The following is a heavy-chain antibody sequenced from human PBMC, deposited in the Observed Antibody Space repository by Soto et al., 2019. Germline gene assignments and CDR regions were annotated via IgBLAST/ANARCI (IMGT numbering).Heavy chain of an antibody. CDR3: GAQDYGAKGYYFET. V-gene: IGHV4-39*02. D-gene: IGHD4-17*01. CDR2: IYYIGNT. Sequence: QLQLQESGPGLVKASETLSLTCTVSGGSISSRSSYWGWIRQPPGKGLECIGSIYYIGNTYYNPSLKSRVAISIDSSKTRFSLKLNSVTTADTAVYYGGAQDYGAKGYYFETWGQGTLVTVSS. CDR1: GGSISSRSSY. J-gene: IGHJ4*02.